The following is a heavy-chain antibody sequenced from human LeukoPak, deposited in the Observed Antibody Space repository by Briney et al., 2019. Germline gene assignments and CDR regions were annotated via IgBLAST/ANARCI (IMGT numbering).Heavy chain of an antibody. CDR2: INPDNGDT. CDR1: GYIFTGYY. J-gene: IGHJ3*02. D-gene: IGHD4-17*01. V-gene: IGHV1-2*02. Sequence: ASLKVSCKASGYIFTGYYLHWLRQAPGQGLEWMGWINPDNGDTKYAQTFQGRVTMTRDTSIRTVYVEVSSLRFDDTAVYYCATTVTTEEDAFDIWGQGTMVTVSS. CDR3: ATTVTTEEDAFDI.